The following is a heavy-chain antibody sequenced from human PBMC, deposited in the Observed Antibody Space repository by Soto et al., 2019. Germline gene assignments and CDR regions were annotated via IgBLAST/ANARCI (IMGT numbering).Heavy chain of an antibody. Sequence: GGSLRLSCAASGFTLSSYWMHWVRQAPGKGLVWVSHISRDGSTKHYADSVKGRFTISRDNSKNTLYLQMNSLRAEDTAVYYCARRSIAADLYYYYYYMDVWGKGTTVTVSS. V-gene: IGHV3-74*01. CDR3: ARRSIAADLYYYYYYMDV. CDR1: GFTLSSYW. CDR2: ISRDGSTK. D-gene: IGHD6-13*01. J-gene: IGHJ6*03.